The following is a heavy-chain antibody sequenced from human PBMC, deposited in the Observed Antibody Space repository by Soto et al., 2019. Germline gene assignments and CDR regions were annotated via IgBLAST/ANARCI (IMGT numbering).Heavy chain of an antibody. V-gene: IGHV1-18*01. J-gene: IGHJ4*02. CDR2: ISAYNGNT. CDR3: ARDQESITDRILQY. Sequence: ASVKVSCKASGDTFAIFGFSWVLQAPGQGLEWLGWISAYNGNTHYAQKVRDRVTLTTDTSTNTAYMELRSLTSDDTAVYYCARDQESITDRILQYWGQGTRVTVSS. CDR1: GDTFAIFG. D-gene: IGHD3-10*01.